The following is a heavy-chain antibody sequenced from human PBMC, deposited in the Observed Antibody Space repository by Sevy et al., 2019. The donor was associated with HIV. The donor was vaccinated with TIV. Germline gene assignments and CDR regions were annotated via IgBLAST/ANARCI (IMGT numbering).Heavy chain of an antibody. D-gene: IGHD3-22*01. CDR3: AREYYYDSSGYYSRAEYFQH. Sequence: ASVKVSCKASGYTFTSYGISWVRQAPGQGLEWMGWISAYNGNTNYAQKLQGRVTMTTDTSTSTAYMELRSLRSDDTAVYYCAREYYYDSSGYYSRAEYFQHRGQGTLVTVSS. J-gene: IGHJ1*01. V-gene: IGHV1-18*01. CDR2: ISAYNGNT. CDR1: GYTFTSYG.